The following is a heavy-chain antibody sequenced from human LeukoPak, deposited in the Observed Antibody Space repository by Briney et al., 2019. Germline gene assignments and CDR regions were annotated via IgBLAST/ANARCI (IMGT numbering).Heavy chain of an antibody. CDR2: INHSGST. CDR3: ARNFPGRTADV. V-gene: IGHV4-34*01. CDR1: GGSFSGYY. J-gene: IGHJ6*04. Sequence: PSETLSLTCAVYGGSFSGYYWSWIRQPPGKGLEWIGEINHSGSTNYNPSLKSRVTISADMSQNQLYLKVTSATAPDTAVYYCARNFPGRTADVWGKGTTVIVSS.